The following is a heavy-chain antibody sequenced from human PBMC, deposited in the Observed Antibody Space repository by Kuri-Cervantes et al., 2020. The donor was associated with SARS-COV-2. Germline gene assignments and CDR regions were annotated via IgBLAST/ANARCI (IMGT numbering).Heavy chain of an antibody. J-gene: IGHJ3*02. CDR1: GGSFSGYH. CDR3: ARDQGSGNPALDACDI. CDR2: IYHSGST. V-gene: IGHV4-34*01. D-gene: IGHD3-3*01. Sequence: SETLSLTCAVYGGSFSGYHWSWIRQPPGKGLEWIGSIYHSGSTYYNPSLKSRVTISVDTSKNQISLKLSSVTAADTAVYYCARDQGSGNPALDACDIWGQGTTVTVSS.